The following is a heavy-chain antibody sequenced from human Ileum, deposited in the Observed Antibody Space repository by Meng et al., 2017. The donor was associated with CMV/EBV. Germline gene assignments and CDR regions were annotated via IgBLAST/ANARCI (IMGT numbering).Heavy chain of an antibody. D-gene: IGHD6-19*01. Sequence: EAGPAVVKHAELVASICGACGASANNARYYCGWFRRSPGKALEWSATISYTGSVYYNPSLKTRVSVSLDTSTNQFSLILNSASAADTALYYCARGLNSGYSNGWYVASWGQGTLVTVSS. CDR2: ISYTGSV. V-gene: IGHV4-39*07. J-gene: IGHJ5*02. CDR1: GASANNARYY. CDR3: ARGLNSGYSNGWYVAS.